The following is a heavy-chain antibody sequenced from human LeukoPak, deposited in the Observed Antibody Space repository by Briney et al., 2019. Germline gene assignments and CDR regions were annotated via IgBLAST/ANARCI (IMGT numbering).Heavy chain of an antibody. CDR2: ISYDGSNK. CDR3: VTNGDHISSYGMDV. J-gene: IGHJ6*02. CDR1: GFTFSSYG. V-gene: IGHV3-30*03. D-gene: IGHD4-17*01. Sequence: PGGSLRLSCAASGFTFSSYGMHWVRQAPGKGLEWVAVISYDGSNKYYADSVKGRFTISRDNSENTLYLQMNSLRAEDTAVYYCVTNGDHISSYGMDVWGQGTTVTVSS.